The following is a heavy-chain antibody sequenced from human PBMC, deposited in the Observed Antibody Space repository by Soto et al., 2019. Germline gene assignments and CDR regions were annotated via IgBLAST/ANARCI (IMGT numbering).Heavy chain of an antibody. Sequence: QVQLVESGGGVVQPGRSLRLSCAGFGFPFTNYGMYWVHQAPGKGLEWVAVLAFDGSTENYADSVKGRFTISRDISKNTLYLQMNGLRPEDSAVYYCARESEDLTSNFDYWGQGTLVTVSS. J-gene: IGHJ4*02. CDR3: ARESEDLTSNFDY. CDR1: GFPFTNYG. V-gene: IGHV3-30*03. CDR2: LAFDGSTE.